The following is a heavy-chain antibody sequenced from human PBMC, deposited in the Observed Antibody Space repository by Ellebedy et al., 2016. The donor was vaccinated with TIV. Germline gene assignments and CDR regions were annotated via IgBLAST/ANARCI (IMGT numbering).Heavy chain of an antibody. D-gene: IGHD1-1*01. CDR1: GGSASRYF. CDR2: IFTSGSF. J-gene: IGHJ6*03. CDR3: ARVHCSITTCDYYYMDV. V-gene: IGHV4-4*07. Sequence: SETLSLXCTVSGGSASRYFWSWIRQPAGKGLEWIGRIFTSGSFNYNHSLISRVTMSVVTSKNQISLRLNSVTAADTAVYYCARVHCSITTCDYYYMDVWGKGTTVTVSS.